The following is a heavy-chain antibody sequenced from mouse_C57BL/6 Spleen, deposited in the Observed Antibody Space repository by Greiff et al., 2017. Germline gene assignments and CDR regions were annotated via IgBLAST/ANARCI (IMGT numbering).Heavy chain of an antibody. D-gene: IGHD1-1*01. Sequence: EVKLVESGPGLVKPSQSLSLTCSVTGYSITSGYYWNWIRQFPGNKLEWMGYISYDGSNNYNPSIKNRISITRDTSRDQFFLKLNAETTEDTATYYCARDTQYYGSSDAMDYWGQGTSVTGSS. V-gene: IGHV3-6*01. CDR3: ARDTQYYGSSDAMDY. J-gene: IGHJ4*01. CDR1: GYSITSGYY. CDR2: ISYDGSN.